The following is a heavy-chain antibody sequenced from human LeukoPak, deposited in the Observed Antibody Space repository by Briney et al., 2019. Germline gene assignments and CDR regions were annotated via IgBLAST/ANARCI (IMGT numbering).Heavy chain of an antibody. CDR3: ARSGDYYGSGSYYRFDP. V-gene: IGHV4-59*01. CDR2: IYYSGST. CDR1: GGSISSYY. J-gene: IGHJ5*02. Sequence: SETLSLTCTVSGGSISSYYWSWIRQPPGKGLEWIGYIYYSGSTNYNPSLKSRVTISVDTSKNQFSLKLSFVTAADTAVYYCARSGDYYGSGSYYRFDPWGQGTLVTVSS. D-gene: IGHD3-10*01.